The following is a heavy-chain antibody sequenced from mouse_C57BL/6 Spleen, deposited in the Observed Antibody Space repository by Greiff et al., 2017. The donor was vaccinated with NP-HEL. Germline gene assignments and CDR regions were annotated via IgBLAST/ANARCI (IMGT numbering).Heavy chain of an antibody. CDR1: GFPITSGYY. D-gene: IGHD2-10*02. CDR2: ITHSGET. CDR3: AGDSLGYWYFDV. V-gene: IGHV12-3*01. Sequence: VQLQQSGPGLVKPSQSLFLTCSITGFPITSGYYWIWIRQSPGKPLEWMGYITHSGETFYNPSLQSPISITRETSKNQFFLQLNSVTTEDTAVYYCAGDSLGYWYFDVWGTGTTVTVSS. J-gene: IGHJ1*03.